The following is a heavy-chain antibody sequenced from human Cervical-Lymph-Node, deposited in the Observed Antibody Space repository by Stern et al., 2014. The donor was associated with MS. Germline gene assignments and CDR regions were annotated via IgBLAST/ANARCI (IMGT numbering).Heavy chain of an antibody. Sequence: QLQLQESGPGLVKPSETLSLTCSVSGGSIIGYYWTWIRQPPGQGLEWIGHVYYSGVTQYNPSLKSPIPISVDPSKGQLSLKVASVTAADTAVYYCARINFWSGVTYGMDVWGQGTTVSVSS. D-gene: IGHD3-3*01. J-gene: IGHJ6*02. CDR2: VYYSGVT. V-gene: IGHV4-59*01. CDR3: ARINFWSGVTYGMDV. CDR1: GGSIIGYY.